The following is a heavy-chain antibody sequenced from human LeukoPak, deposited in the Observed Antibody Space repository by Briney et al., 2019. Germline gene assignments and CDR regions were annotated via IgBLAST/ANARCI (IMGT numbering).Heavy chain of an antibody. Sequence: GGSPRLSCAASGFTFSSYAMSWVRQAPGKGLEWVSAISGSGGSTYYADSVKGRFTISRDNSKNTLYLQMNSLRAEDTAVYYCAKNRAVVVPAAPLDYWGQGTLVTVSS. J-gene: IGHJ4*02. CDR1: GFTFSSYA. CDR2: ISGSGGST. CDR3: AKNRAVVVPAAPLDY. V-gene: IGHV3-23*01. D-gene: IGHD2-2*01.